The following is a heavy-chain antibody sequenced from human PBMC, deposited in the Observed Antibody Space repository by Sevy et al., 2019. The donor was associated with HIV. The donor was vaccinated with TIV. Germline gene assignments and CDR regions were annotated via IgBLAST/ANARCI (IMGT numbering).Heavy chain of an antibody. Sequence: GGSLRLSCAASGFSFSSYWMHWVRQAPGKGLEWVANIKQDESGKYYVASVKGRFTISGDNAKNSVYLQMNSLRPEDTAIYYCARGNSGSFDYWGQGTLVTVSS. CDR3: ARGNSGSFDY. CDR1: GFSFSSYW. D-gene: IGHD3-22*01. V-gene: IGHV3-7*04. CDR2: IKQDESGK. J-gene: IGHJ4*02.